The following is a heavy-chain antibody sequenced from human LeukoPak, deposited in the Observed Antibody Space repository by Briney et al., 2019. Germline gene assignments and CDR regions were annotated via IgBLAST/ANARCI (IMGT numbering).Heavy chain of an antibody. CDR3: ASPYYYSSGSLPY. J-gene: IGHJ4*02. D-gene: IGHD3-10*01. V-gene: IGHV3-7*01. CDR2: IKQDGNEK. CDR1: GFRFNTYL. Sequence: GGSLRLSCAASGFRFNTYLMSWVRQAPGKGLEWVANIKQDGNEKYYVDSVKGRFTISRDNAKNSLSLQMNSLRAEYTAVYYCASPYYYSSGSLPYWGQGTLVTVSS.